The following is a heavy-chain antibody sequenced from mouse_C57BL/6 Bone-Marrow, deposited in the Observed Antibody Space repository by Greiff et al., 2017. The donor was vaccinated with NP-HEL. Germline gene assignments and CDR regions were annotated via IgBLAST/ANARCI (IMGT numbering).Heavy chain of an antibody. D-gene: IGHD2-4*01. J-gene: IGHJ3*01. V-gene: IGHV1-26*01. CDR3: AREGEIYYDYDDWFAY. Sequence: EVQLQQSGPELVKPGASVKISCKASGYTFTDYYMNWVKQSHGKSLEWIGDINPNNGGTSYNQKFKRKATLTVDKSSSTAYMELRSLTSEDSAVYYCAREGEIYYDYDDWFAYWGQGTLVTVSA. CDR2: INPNNGGT. CDR1: GYTFTDYY.